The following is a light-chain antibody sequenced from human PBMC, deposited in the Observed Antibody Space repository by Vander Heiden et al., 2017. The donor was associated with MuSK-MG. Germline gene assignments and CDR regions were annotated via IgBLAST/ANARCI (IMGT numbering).Light chain of an antibody. J-gene: IGKJ2*01. V-gene: IGKV3-15*01. Sequence: EIVMTQSPATLSVSPGERATLSCRASQSISNNLAWYQQRPVQSPRLLIYGASTSANGIPDRFSGSGSGTEFTLTSSSLQPEDFAVYYWQQDNNLYTFGQGTKLEIK. CDR3: QQDNNLYT. CDR2: GAS. CDR1: QSISNN.